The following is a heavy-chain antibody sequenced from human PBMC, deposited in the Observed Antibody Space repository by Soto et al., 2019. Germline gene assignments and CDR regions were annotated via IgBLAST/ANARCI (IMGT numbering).Heavy chain of an antibody. Sequence: SETLSLTCAVYGGSFSGYYWSWIRQPPGKGLEWIGEINHSGSTNYNPSLKSRVTISVDTSKNQFSLKLSSVTAADTAVYYCARGRYCSSTSCILFRRWLVEGWFDPWGQGTLVTVSS. CDR1: GGSFSGYY. CDR2: INHSGST. CDR3: ARGRYCSSTSCILFRRWLVEGWFDP. J-gene: IGHJ5*02. V-gene: IGHV4-34*01. D-gene: IGHD2-2*01.